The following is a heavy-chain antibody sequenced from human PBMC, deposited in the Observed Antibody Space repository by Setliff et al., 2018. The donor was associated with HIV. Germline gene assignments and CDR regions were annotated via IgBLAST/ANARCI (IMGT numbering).Heavy chain of an antibody. D-gene: IGHD2-15*01. V-gene: IGHV3-23*01. CDR1: GFTFSAYA. J-gene: IGHJ4*02. Sequence: GGSLRLSCAASGFTFSAYAMTWVRQGPRKGLEWVSVISGGGGSTFYADSVKGRFTISRDNSKNTLYLQMNSLRVEDTAVYYCAKVSTAGCTGGNCYSGDYLGQGTLVTVSS. CDR2: ISGGGGST. CDR3: AKVSTAGCTGGNCYSGDY.